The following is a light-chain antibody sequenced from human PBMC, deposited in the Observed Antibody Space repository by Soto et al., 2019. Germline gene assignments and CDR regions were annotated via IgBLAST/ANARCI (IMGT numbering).Light chain of an antibody. CDR2: GAY. J-gene: IGKJ1*01. Sequence: EIVLTQPQGTLSLSQVESAPPSCRASQSVSNNYLAWYQQKPGQAPRLIIYGAYNRATGIPARFSGSGSGTDFTLIISSLQSEESAVYYCQQYNSWLWTFGNGTKLAIK. CDR1: QSVSNNY. CDR3: QQYNSWLWT. V-gene: IGKV3-20*01.